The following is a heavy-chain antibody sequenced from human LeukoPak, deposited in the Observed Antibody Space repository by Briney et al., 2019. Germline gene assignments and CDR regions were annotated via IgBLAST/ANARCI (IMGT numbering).Heavy chain of an antibody. CDR3: AKDRANIWFGELSIDY. V-gene: IGHV3-30*02. Sequence: PGGSLRLSCAASGFTFSGYGMHWVRQAPGKGLEWVAFVRYDSSNKYYADSVKGRFTISRDNSKNTLYLQMNSLRAEDTAVYYCAKDRANIWFGELSIDYWGQGTLVTVSS. CDR1: GFTFSGYG. D-gene: IGHD3-10*01. CDR2: VRYDSSNK. J-gene: IGHJ4*02.